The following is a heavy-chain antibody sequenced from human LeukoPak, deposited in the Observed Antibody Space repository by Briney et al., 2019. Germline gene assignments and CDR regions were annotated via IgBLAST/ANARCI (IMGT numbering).Heavy chain of an antibody. D-gene: IGHD1-26*01. CDR1: GYTFTDYY. CDR2: IDPNSGAT. J-gene: IGHJ5*02. Sequence: ASVKVSCKASGYTFTDYYIHWVRQAPGQGLEWMAWIDPNSGATNYAQKFQGRITMTRDTSISTAYMELSRLRSDDTAVYYCARVGATYSGDPWGQGTLVTVSS. V-gene: IGHV1-2*02. CDR3: ARVGATYSGDP.